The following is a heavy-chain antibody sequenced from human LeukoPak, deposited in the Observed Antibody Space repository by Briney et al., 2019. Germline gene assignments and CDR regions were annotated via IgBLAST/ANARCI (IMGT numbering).Heavy chain of an antibody. V-gene: IGHV3-30*02. D-gene: IGHD3-3*01. CDR3: ATPLGDFWSGYRARTDY. CDR2: IRYDGSNK. Sequence: PGGSLRLSCAASGFTFSSYGMHWVRQAPGKGLEWVAFIRYDGSNKYYADSVKGRFTISRDNSKNTLYLQMNSLRAEDTAVYYCATPLGDFWSGYRARTDYWGQGTLVTVSS. J-gene: IGHJ4*02. CDR1: GFTFSSYG.